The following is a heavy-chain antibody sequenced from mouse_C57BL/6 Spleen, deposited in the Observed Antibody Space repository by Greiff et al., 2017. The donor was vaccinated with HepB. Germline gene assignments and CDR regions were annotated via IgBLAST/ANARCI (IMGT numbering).Heavy chain of an antibody. J-gene: IGHJ3*01. CDR1: GYAFSSYW. D-gene: IGHD2-3*01. Sequence: VQLQQSGAELVKPGASVKISCKASGYAFSSYWMNWVKQRPGKGLEWIGQIYPGDGDTNYNGKFKGKATLTADKSSSTAYMQRSSLTSEDSAVYFCALYDGYYEAWFAYWGQGTLVTVSA. CDR2: IYPGDGDT. CDR3: ALYDGYYEAWFAY. V-gene: IGHV1-80*01.